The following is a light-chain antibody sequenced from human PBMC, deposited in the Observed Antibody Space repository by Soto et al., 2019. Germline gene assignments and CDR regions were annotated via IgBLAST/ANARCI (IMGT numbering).Light chain of an antibody. CDR2: DAS. Sequence: EIVFTQSPSTVFLSEGERATXSCRASQSVSSYLAWYQQKPCQAPSVLIYDASNRATDIPARFSGSGSGTDFTLTISSLKSEDFAVYYCQQYGISPSFGQGTKVDI. CDR1: QSVSSY. CDR3: QQYGISPS. V-gene: IGKV3-11*01. J-gene: IGKJ1*01.